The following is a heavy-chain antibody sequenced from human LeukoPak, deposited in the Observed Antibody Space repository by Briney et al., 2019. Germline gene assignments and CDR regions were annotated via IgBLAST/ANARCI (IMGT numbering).Heavy chain of an antibody. Sequence: GESLKISWKGSGYSFATYWIGWVRQMPGKGLEWRGIIYPGDSDTRYSPSLQGQVTISVAKSINTAYLQWSSLKASDTAMYYCASRKKGMATTGFDYWGQGTLVTVFS. V-gene: IGHV5-51*01. CDR2: IYPGDSDT. J-gene: IGHJ4*02. CDR3: ASRKKGMATTGFDY. D-gene: IGHD5-24*01. CDR1: GYSFATYW.